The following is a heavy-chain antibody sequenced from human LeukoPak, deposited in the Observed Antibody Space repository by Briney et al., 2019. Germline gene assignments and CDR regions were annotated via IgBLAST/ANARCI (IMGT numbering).Heavy chain of an antibody. CDR1: GYSITSGYY. CDR2: IYHSGST. Sequence: PSETLSLTCTVSGYSITSGYYWGWIRQPPGKGLEWIGSIYHSGSTFYNPSLKSRVTISVDPSKNQFSLKLSSVTAADTAVYYCARDQDYYGSGSYGPGYWGQGILVTVSS. V-gene: IGHV4-38-2*02. D-gene: IGHD3-10*01. CDR3: ARDQDYYGSGSYGPGY. J-gene: IGHJ4*02.